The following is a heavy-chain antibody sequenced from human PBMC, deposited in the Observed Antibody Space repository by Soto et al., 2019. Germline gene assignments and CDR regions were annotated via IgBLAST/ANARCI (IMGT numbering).Heavy chain of an antibody. Sequence: GGSLRLSCAASGLTFDYYAMHWVRQSPGKGLEWVSGISWNSGTKGYADSVKGRFTISRDNAKNSLYLQMSSLRAEDTALYYCAKEIQLERRNSFDYWGLGTLVTVSS. V-gene: IGHV3-9*01. CDR2: ISWNSGTK. CDR1: GLTFDYYA. CDR3: AKEIQLERRNSFDY. D-gene: IGHD1-1*01. J-gene: IGHJ4*02.